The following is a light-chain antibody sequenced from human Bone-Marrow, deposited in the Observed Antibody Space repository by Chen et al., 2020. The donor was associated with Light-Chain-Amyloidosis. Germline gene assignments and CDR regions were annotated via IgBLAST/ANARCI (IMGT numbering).Light chain of an antibody. CDR2: DVI. V-gene: IGLV2-14*03. J-gene: IGLJ3*02. CDR1: SSDV. CDR3: SSSATSNTWV. Sequence: QSALTQPASVSGSPGQSITVPCTGASSDVSWYQQHPGKAPKLVIYDVINRPSGVSSRFSGSKSGNTASLTISGLQAEDEADYFCSSSATSNTWVFGGGTKLTVL.